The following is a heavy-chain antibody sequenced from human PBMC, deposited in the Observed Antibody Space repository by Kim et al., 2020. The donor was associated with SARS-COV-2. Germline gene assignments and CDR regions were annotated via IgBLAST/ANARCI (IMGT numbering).Heavy chain of an antibody. V-gene: IGHV3-30*02. CDR2: SNK. D-gene: IGHD3-10*01. CDR3: ANLYGFFDY. J-gene: IGHJ4*02. Sequence: SNKYYADSVKGRFTISRDNSKNTLYLQMNSLRAEDTAVYYCANLYGFFDYLGQGTLVTVSS.